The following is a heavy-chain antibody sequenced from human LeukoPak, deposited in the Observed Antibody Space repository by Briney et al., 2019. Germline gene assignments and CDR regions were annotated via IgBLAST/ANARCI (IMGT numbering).Heavy chain of an antibody. CDR1: GFTFSDYY. Sequence: GGSLRLSCAASGFTFSDYYMSWIRQAPGKGLAWVSYISSSSSYTNYADSVKGRFTISRDNAKNSLYLQMNSLRAEDTAVYYCARDRSAYYGSGSYYSDYWGQGTLVTVSS. V-gene: IGHV3-11*05. D-gene: IGHD3-10*01. CDR3: ARDRSAYYGSGSYYSDY. CDR2: ISSSSSYT. J-gene: IGHJ4*02.